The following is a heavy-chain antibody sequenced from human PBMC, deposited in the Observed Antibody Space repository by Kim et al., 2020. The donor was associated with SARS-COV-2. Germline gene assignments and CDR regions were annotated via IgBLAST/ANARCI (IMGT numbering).Heavy chain of an antibody. CDR1: GFTVSGNY. D-gene: IGHD3-22*01. CDR2: IYSSGGT. J-gene: IGHJ4*02. Sequence: GGSLRLSCAASGFTVSGNYMSWVRQAPGKGLEWVSVIYSSGGTYYANSVKGRFTISRDNSRNTVDLQMNSLRVDDTAVYYCARDSSGPAYWGQGTLVTVSS. CDR3: ARDSSGPAY. V-gene: IGHV3-53*01.